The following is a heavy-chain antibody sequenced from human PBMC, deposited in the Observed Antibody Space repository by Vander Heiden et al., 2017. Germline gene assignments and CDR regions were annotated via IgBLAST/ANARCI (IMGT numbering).Heavy chain of an antibody. Sequence: EVQLVESGGVVVQPGGSLRLSCAASGFPFDDYTMHWVRQAPGKGLEWVSLISWDGGSTYYADSVKGRFTISRDNSKNSLYLQMNSLRTEDTALYYCAKDKSDGGNPDYFDYWGQGTLVTVSS. D-gene: IGHD2-15*01. CDR2: ISWDGGST. V-gene: IGHV3-43*01. J-gene: IGHJ4*02. CDR3: AKDKSDGGNPDYFDY. CDR1: GFPFDDYT.